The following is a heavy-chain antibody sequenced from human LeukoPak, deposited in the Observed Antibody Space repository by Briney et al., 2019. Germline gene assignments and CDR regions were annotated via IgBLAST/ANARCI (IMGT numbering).Heavy chain of an antibody. CDR3: ATDQDHGYFRQ. V-gene: IGHV3-7*01. J-gene: IGHJ1*01. D-gene: IGHD4-17*01. CDR1: GFTFRSYW. CDR2: IREDGSEK. Sequence: QTGGSLRLSCAASGFTFRSYWMSWVRQPPGKKPEWVANIREDGSEKYYDDSVRGRFTISRDNAKNTLYLDMNSLRAEDTAVFYCATDQDHGYFRQWGQGTLVTVSS.